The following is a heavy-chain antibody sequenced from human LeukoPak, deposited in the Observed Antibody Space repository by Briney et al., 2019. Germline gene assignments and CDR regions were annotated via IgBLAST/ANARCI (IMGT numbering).Heavy chain of an antibody. CDR3: ARIGSSSSSNDY. J-gene: IGHJ4*02. V-gene: IGHV3-7*01. Sequence: GGSLRLSCAASGFTFNNYWMSWVRQAPGRGLEWVANIKQDGSVKYYVDSVKGRFTISRDNAKNSLYLQMNSLRAVDTAVYYCARIGSSSSSNDYWGQGTLVIVSS. CDR1: GFTFNNYW. CDR2: IKQDGSVK. D-gene: IGHD6-6*01.